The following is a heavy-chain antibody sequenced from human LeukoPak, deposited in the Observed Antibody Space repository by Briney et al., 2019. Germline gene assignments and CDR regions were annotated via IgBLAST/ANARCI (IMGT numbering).Heavy chain of an antibody. V-gene: IGHV1-8*01. D-gene: IGHD6-13*01. CDR2: MNPNSGNT. CDR1: GYTFTIYD. CDR3: AGSPVQYSSSWYPYGMDV. J-gene: IGHJ6*02. Sequence: GASVKVSCKASGYTFTIYDINWVRQATGQGLEWMGWMNPNSGNTGYAQKLQGRVTMTRNTSISTAYMELSSLRSEDTAVYYCAGSPVQYSSSWYPYGMDVWGQGTTVTVSS.